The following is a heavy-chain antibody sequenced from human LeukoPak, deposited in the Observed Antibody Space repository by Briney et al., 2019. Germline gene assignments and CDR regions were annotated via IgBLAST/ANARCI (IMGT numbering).Heavy chain of an antibody. D-gene: IGHD2-21*02. J-gene: IGHJ4*02. CDR2: ISGSGGST. CDR3: ARFRTWGDKAFDY. V-gene: IGHV3-23*01. Sequence: GGSLRLSCAASGFTFSSYAMSWVRQAPGKGLEWVSAISGSGGSTYYADSVKGRFTISRDSAKNSLYLQMNSLRAEDTAVYYCARFRTWGDKAFDYWGQGTLVTVSS. CDR1: GFTFSSYA.